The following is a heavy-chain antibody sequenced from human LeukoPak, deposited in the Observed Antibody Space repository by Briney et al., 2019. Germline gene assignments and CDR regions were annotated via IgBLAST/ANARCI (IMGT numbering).Heavy chain of an antibody. CDR2: IRYDGSNK. V-gene: IGHV3-30*02. D-gene: IGHD3-22*01. J-gene: IGHJ3*02. Sequence: GGSLRLSCAASGFTFSSYGMHWVRQAPGKGLEWVAFIRYDGSNKYYADSVKGRFTISRDNAKNSLYLQMNSLRAEDTAVYYCASDSSGYYWDAFDIWGQGTMVTVSS. CDR3: ASDSSGYYWDAFDI. CDR1: GFTFSSYG.